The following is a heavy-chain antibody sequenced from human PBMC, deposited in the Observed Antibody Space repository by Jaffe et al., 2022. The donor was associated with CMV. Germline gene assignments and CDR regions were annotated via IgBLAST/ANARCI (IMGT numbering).Heavy chain of an antibody. D-gene: IGHD5-18*01. V-gene: IGHV3-33*01. Sequence: QVQLVESGGGVVQPGRSLRLSCAASGFTFSSYGMHWVRQAPGKGLEWVAVIWYDGSNKYYADSVKGRFTISRDNSKNTLYLQMNSLRAEDTAVYYCARDLGRGSYGADYWGQGTLVTVSS. CDR1: GFTFSSYG. J-gene: IGHJ4*02. CDR3: ARDLGRGSYGADY. CDR2: IWYDGSNK.